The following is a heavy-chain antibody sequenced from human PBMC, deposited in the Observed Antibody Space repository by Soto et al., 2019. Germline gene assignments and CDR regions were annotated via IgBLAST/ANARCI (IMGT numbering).Heavy chain of an antibody. V-gene: IGHV1-2*02. CDR1: GYTFTGYY. J-gene: IGHJ4*02. D-gene: IGHD5-12*01. CDR2: INPNTGGT. CDR3: AREMATILRYFDY. Sequence: ASVKVSCKASGYTFTGYYMHWVRQAPGQGPEWMGWINPNTGGTNFAQEFQGRITMTRDTSISTAYMELSRLRSDDTAVYYCAREMATILRYFDYWGQGTLVTVSS.